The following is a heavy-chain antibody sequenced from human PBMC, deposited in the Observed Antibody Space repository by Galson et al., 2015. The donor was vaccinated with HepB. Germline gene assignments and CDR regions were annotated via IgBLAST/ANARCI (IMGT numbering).Heavy chain of an antibody. CDR1: GFTFSSYW. CDR3: ARILGTLGYWHFDL. J-gene: IGHJ2*01. V-gene: IGHV3-33*08. CDR2: IWYDGSNK. D-gene: IGHD7-27*01. Sequence: SLRLSCAASGFTFSSYWMSWVRQTPGKGLEWVTLIWYDGSNKYYVDSVKGRFTVSKDNSRSTLDLQMNSLRAEDTAIYYCARILGTLGYWHFDLWGRGTLVTVSS.